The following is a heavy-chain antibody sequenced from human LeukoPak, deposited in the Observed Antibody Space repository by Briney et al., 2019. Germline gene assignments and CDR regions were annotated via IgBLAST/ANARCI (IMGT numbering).Heavy chain of an antibody. CDR1: GYSINSGYY. V-gene: IGHV4-38-2*02. CDR3: ATKTGYAPRYYYMDV. D-gene: IGHD2-2*01. CDR2: FYRSGDT. J-gene: IGHJ6*03. Sequence: SETLSLTCTVSGYSINSGYYWGWVRQPPGKGLEWIGTFYRSGDTSYNPSPESRVTMSVDTPKNQFSLRLSSVTAADTAVYYCATKTGYAPRYYYMDVWGKGTTVTVSS.